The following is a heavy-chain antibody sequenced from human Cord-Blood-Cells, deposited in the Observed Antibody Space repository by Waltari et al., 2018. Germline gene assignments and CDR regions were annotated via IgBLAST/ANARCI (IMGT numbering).Heavy chain of an antibody. CDR3: ARRDCSSTSCYWYFDL. J-gene: IGHJ2*01. CDR2: ISHSGST. CDR1: GGSFSGYY. Sequence: QVQLQQWGAGLLKPSETLSLTCAVYGGSFSGYYWSWIRQPPGKGLEWIGEISHSGSTNYNPSLKSRVTISVDTSKNQFSLKLSSVTAADTAVYYCARRDCSSTSCYWYFDLWGRGTLVTVSS. D-gene: IGHD2-2*01. V-gene: IGHV4-34*01.